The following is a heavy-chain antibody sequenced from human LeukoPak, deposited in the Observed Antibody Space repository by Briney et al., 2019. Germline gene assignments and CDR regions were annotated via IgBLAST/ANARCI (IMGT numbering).Heavy chain of an antibody. CDR3: ARDSADSTADSSGYSHELGY. V-gene: IGHV1-18*01. J-gene: IGHJ4*02. Sequence: ASVKVSCKASGYTFTSYGISWVRQAPGQGLEWMGWISAYNGNTNYAQKLQGRVTMTTDTSTSTAYMGLRSLRSDDTAVYYCARDSADSTADSSGYSHELGYWGQGPLVTVSS. D-gene: IGHD3-22*01. CDR2: ISAYNGNT. CDR1: GYTFTSYG.